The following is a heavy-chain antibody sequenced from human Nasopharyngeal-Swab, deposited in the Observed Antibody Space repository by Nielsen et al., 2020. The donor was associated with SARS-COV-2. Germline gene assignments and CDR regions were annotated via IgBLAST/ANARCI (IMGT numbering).Heavy chain of an antibody. CDR1: GGSTSSYY. CDR2: NYTSGST. CDR3: ARVITMVRGVIIRHYGMDV. D-gene: IGHD3-10*01. Sequence: SETLSLTCPVSGGSTSSYYWSWIRQPAGEGLEWIGRNYTSGSTNYNPSLKSRVTMSVDTSKNQFSLKLSSVTAADTAVYYCARVITMVRGVIIRHYGMDVWGQGTTVTVSS. V-gene: IGHV4-4*07. J-gene: IGHJ6*02.